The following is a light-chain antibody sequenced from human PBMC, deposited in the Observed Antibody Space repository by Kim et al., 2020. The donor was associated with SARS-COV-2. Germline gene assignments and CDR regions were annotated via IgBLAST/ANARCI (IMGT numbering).Light chain of an antibody. CDR1: QSISTY. J-gene: IGKJ2*02. V-gene: IGKV1-39*01. CDR3: QQSYSTPCT. Sequence: DIQMTQSPSSLSASVGDRVTITCRASQSISTYLNWYQQKPGRAPKLLIYAASSLQSGVPSRISGSGSGTDFTLTISSLQPEDFATYYCQQSYSTPCTFGQGTKLEI. CDR2: AAS.